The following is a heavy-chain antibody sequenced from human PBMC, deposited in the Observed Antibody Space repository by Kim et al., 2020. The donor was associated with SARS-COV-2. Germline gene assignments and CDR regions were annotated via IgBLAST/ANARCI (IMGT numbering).Heavy chain of an antibody. D-gene: IGHD2-15*01. CDR1: GFTFDDYA. J-gene: IGHJ4*02. V-gene: IGHV3-9*01. Sequence: GGSLRLSCAASGFTFDDYAMHWVRQAPGKGLEWVSGISWNSGSIGYADSVKGRFTISRDNAKNSLYLQMNSLRAEDTALYYCAKEGKGCSGGSCSILFDYWGQGTLVTVSS. CDR2: ISWNSGSI. CDR3: AKEGKGCSGGSCSILFDY.